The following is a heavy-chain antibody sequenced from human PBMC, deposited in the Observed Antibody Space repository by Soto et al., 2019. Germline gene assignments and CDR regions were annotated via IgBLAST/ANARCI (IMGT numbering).Heavy chain of an antibody. CDR3: ARGNQNYYDSGAYFDY. CDR1: GYTFTGYY. CDR2: INPKNGVT. J-gene: IGHJ4*02. V-gene: IGHV1-2*04. Sequence: GASVKVSCKASGYTFTGYYVHWVRQAPGQGLEWMGWINPKNGVTNSAQNLQDYVTMTRDTSITTAYMELSRLKSDDTAVYYCARGNQNYYDSGAYFDYWGQGTLVTVSS. D-gene: IGHD3-22*01.